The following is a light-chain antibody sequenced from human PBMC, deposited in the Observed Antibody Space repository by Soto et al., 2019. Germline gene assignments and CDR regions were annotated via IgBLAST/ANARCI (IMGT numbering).Light chain of an antibody. CDR3: QQYNSYSRA. Sequence: DIQMTQSPSTLSASVGDRVTITCRASQSISSWVAWYQQKPGKAPKLLIYDASSLESGVPSRFSGSGSGTEFTLTISSLQTDEFATYYCQQYNSYSRALGKGTKVDIK. V-gene: IGKV1-5*01. CDR1: QSISSW. J-gene: IGKJ1*01. CDR2: DAS.